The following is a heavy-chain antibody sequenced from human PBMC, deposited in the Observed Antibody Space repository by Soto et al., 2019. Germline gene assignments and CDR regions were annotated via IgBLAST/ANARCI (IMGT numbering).Heavy chain of an antibody. CDR2: IHTSGRT. CDR3: ARERLGADSSGDYWNYMDV. Sequence: QVQLQESGPGLVKPSQTLSLTCTVSGGSISSGDYYWSWIRQPPVKGLEWIGHIHTSGRTYYNPSLRSRLSISVDTSKTQFSLKLTSVTAADTAVYYCARERLGADSSGDYWNYMDVWGQGTTVTVSS. V-gene: IGHV4-30-4*01. J-gene: IGHJ6*02. CDR1: GGSISSGDYY. D-gene: IGHD3-22*01.